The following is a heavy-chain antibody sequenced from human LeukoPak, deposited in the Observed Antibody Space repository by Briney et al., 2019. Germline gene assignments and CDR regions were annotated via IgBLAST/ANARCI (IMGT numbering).Heavy chain of an antibody. V-gene: IGHV3-23*01. CDR3: AKGAEIDH. CDR1: GFNFNNFA. CDR2: MTGPADTT. J-gene: IGHJ4*02. Sequence: GGSLRLSCAASGFNFNNFAMRWVRQAPGKGPEWLSAMTGPADTTYSAESVKGRFTISRDCPKRMVYLQMNRLRVEDTAIYYCAKGAEIDHWGQGTLVTVSS.